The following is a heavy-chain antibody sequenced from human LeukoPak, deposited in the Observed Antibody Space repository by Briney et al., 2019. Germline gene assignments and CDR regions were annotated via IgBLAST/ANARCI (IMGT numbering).Heavy chain of an antibody. CDR2: IYYSGST. Sequence: PSETLSLTCTVSGGSISSSSYYWGWIRQPPGKGLEWIGSIYYSGSTYYNPSLKSRVTISVDTSKNQFSLKLTSVTAADTAVYYCARDLQYVGAFDIWGQGTTVTVSS. V-gene: IGHV4-39*02. CDR3: ARDLQYVGAFDI. J-gene: IGHJ3*02. CDR1: GGSISSSSYY. D-gene: IGHD3-16*01.